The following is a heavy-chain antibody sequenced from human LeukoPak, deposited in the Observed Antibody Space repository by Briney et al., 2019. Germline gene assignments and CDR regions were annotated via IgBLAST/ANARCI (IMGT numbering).Heavy chain of an antibody. CDR1: GGSISSYY. CDR2: IYYSGST. V-gene: IGHV4-59*01. D-gene: IGHD2-21*02. J-gene: IGHJ4*02. Sequence: KPSETLSLTCTVSGGSISSYYWSWIRQPPGKGLEWIGYIYYSGSTNYNPSLKSRVTISVDTSKNQFSLKLSSVTAADTAVYYCARGDCDFDYWGQGTLVTVSS. CDR3: ARGDCDFDY.